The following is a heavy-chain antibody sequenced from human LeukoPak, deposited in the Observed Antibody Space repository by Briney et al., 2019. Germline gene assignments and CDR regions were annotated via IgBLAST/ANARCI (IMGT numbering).Heavy chain of an antibody. CDR2: INPSGGST. D-gene: IGHD2-2*01. J-gene: IGHJ6*02. V-gene: IGHV1-46*01. CDR3: AKAGYCSSTSCYYYYYGMDV. Sequence: GASVKVSCKASGYTFTSYYMHWVRQAPGQGLEWMGIINPSGGSTSYAQKFQGRVTMTRDTSTSTVYMELSSLRSEDTAVYYCAKAGYCSSTSCYYYYYGMDVWGQGTTVTVSS. CDR1: GYTFTSYY.